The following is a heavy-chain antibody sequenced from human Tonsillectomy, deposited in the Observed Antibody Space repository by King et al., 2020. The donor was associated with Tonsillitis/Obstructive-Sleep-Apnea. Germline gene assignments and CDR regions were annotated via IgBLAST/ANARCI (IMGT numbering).Heavy chain of an antibody. CDR2: ITSGSRTI. CDR1: GFTFSSYS. V-gene: IGHV3-48*02. D-gene: IGHD6-19*01. J-gene: IGHJ3*01. Sequence: VQLVESGGGLVQPGGSLRLSCAASGFTFSSYSMNWVRQAPGKGLEWLSYITSGSRTIHYADSVKGRCTISRDNANNSLYLEMKSLRDEVTAVYYCARPVYRSGWHGDAFDLWGQGTMVTVSS. CDR3: ARPVYRSGWHGDAFDL.